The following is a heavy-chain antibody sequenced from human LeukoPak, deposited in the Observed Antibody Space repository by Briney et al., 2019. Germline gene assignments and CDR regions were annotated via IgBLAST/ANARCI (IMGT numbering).Heavy chain of an antibody. CDR3: AKDSVALNGMYDPFDI. D-gene: IGHD2-8*01. Sequence: GGSLRLSCAASGFTFSNYAMSWVRQALGKGLEWVSVIGGGGGDTYYADSVKGRFTISRDNSKNTLYLQMNSLGPEDTAIYYCAKDSVALNGMYDPFDIWGQGTMVTVSS. J-gene: IGHJ3*02. V-gene: IGHV3-23*01. CDR2: IGGGGGDT. CDR1: GFTFSNYA.